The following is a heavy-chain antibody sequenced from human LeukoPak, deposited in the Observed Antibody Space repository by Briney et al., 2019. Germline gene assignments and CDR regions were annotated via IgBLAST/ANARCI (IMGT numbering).Heavy chain of an antibody. CDR2: IYSGGST. CDR3: ASERRDGYNFFDY. J-gene: IGHJ4*02. CDR1: GFIVSSNN. V-gene: IGHV3-53*01. Sequence: PGGSLRLSCAASGFIVSSNNMSWVRQAPGKGPEWVSVIYSGGSTYYADSVKGRFTISRDNSKNTLYLQMNSLRAEDTAVYYCASERRDGYNFFDYWGQGTLVTVSS. D-gene: IGHD5-24*01.